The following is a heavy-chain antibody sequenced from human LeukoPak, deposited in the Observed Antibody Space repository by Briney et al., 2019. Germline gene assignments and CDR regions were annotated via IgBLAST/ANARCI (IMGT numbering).Heavy chain of an antibody. V-gene: IGHV4-34*01. D-gene: IGHD5-12*01. CDR2: INHSGST. Sequence: SETLSLTCAVYGGSFSGYYWSWIRQPPGKGLEWIGEINHSGSTNYNPSLKSRVTISEDTSKNQFSLKLSSVTAADTAVYYRARVPVGTTGYPEGSFDPWGQGTLVTVSS. J-gene: IGHJ5*02. CDR1: GGSFSGYY. CDR3: ARVPVGTTGYPEGSFDP.